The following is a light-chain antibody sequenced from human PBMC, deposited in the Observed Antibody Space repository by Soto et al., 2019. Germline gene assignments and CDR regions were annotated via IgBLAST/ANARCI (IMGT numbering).Light chain of an antibody. CDR3: QQYNDWPPT. CDR2: GAS. J-gene: IGKJ1*01. Sequence: EIALTQSPGTLSLSPGERATLSCRASQSVSSSYLAWYQQKPGQAPRLLIYGASTRATGIPARFSGSGSGTEFTLSIGSLQSEDFAVYYCQQYNDWPPTFGQGTKVDIK. CDR1: QSVSSSY. V-gene: IGKV3-15*01.